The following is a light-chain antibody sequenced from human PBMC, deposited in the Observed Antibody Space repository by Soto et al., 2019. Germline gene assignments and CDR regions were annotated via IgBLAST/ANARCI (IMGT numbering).Light chain of an antibody. V-gene: IGKV1-5*03. CDR1: QSIGSW. J-gene: IGKJ3*01. CDR3: QQYSVSSA. CDR2: KAS. Sequence: DIQMTQSPSALSASVGDSVTITCRASQSIGSWLAWYQQKPGQVPKLLIYKASSLESGVPSRFSGSGSGTEFTLTISTLQPDDFATYYCQQYSVSSAFGPGTKVDIK.